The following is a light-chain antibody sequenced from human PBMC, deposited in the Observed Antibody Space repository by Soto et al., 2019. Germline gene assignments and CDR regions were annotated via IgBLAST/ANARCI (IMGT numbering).Light chain of an antibody. CDR1: SSNIGSNY. CDR2: SSN. V-gene: IGLV1-47*02. J-gene: IGLJ2*01. CDR3: ATWDDSLSAVV. Sequence: QAVVTQPPSASGTPGQRVTISCSGSSSNIGSNYVFWYQQLPGTAPRLLIYSSNQRPSGVPDRFSGSKSGTSGSLAISGLRSEDEAGYYCATWDDSLSAVVFGGGTKVTVL.